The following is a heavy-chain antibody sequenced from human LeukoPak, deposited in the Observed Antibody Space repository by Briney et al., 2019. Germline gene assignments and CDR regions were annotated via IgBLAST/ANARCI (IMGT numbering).Heavy chain of an antibody. CDR2: INYSGSA. CDR1: GGSISSANYY. D-gene: IGHD3-3*01. CDR3: ARGPNYDFWSGYRYYGMDV. V-gene: IGHV4-30-4*01. J-gene: IGHJ6*02. Sequence: SETLSLTCTVSGGSISSANYYWSWIRQPPGKGLEWIGYINYSGSAFYNPSLKSRVTISVDTSKNQFSLKLSSVTAADTAVYYCARGPNYDFWSGYRYYGMDVWGQGTTVTVSS.